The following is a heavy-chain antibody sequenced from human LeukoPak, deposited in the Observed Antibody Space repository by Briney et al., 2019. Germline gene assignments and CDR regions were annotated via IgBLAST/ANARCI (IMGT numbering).Heavy chain of an antibody. V-gene: IGHV1-69*06. Sequence: ASVKVSCKASGGTFSSYAISWVRQAPGQGLEWMGGIIPIFGTANYAQKFQGRVTITADKSTSTAYMELSSLRSEDTAVYYCARVRGIAVAGRPHFDYWGQGTLVTVSS. CDR1: GGTFSSYA. J-gene: IGHJ4*02. CDR2: IIPIFGTA. CDR3: ARVRGIAVAGRPHFDY. D-gene: IGHD6-19*01.